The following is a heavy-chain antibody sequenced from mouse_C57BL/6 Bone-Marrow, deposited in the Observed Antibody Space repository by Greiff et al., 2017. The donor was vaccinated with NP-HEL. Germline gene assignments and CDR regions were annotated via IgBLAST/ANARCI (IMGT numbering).Heavy chain of an antibody. D-gene: IGHD1-1*01. CDR3: ARSPLISTVVPFAY. J-gene: IGHJ3*01. CDR1: GFSLSTFGMG. V-gene: IGHV8-8*01. CDR2: IWWDDDK. Sequence: QVTLKECGPGILQPSQTLSLTCSFSGFSLSTFGMGVGWIRQPSGKGLEWLAHIWWDDDKYYNPALKSRLTISKDTSKNQVFLKIANVDTADTATYYCARSPLISTVVPFAYWGQGTLVTVSA.